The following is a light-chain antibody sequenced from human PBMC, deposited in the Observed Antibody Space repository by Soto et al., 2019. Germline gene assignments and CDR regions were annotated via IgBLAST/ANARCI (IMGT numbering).Light chain of an antibody. CDR2: LTS. Sequence: LTQSPSFLSASVGDRVTLSCRASQAVNTRLAWYQHKPGQAPRLLIYLTSNRDAGIPARFSGSGSGTDFTLTISEVEPEDFEVYYCHQRQSWPRTFGQGTKVDIK. CDR1: QAVNTR. CDR3: HQRQSWPRT. V-gene: IGKV3-11*01. J-gene: IGKJ1*01.